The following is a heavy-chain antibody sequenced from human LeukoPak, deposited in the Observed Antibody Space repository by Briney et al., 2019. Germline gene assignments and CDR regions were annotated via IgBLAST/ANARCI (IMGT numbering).Heavy chain of an antibody. CDR2: IYHSGNS. V-gene: IGHV4-38-2*01. Sequence: SATLSLTCAVPGYSISSGYYWGWVRQPPGKGLEWIGSIYHSGNSYYNPSLRSRVTISVDTSKNQFFLKVSSVTAADTAVYYCARCAGSGWPTFDYWGQGTLVTVSS. J-gene: IGHJ4*02. D-gene: IGHD6-19*01. CDR1: GYSISSGYY. CDR3: ARCAGSGWPTFDY.